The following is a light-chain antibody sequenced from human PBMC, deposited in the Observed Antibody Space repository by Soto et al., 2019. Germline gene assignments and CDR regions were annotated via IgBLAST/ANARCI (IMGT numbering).Light chain of an antibody. CDR3: QQYHNWPVT. Sequence: EMVMTQSPATLSVSPGERATLSCRASPSMGSNLAWYQQKTGQAPRLLIYGASTRATGIPARFSGSGSGTDFTLTVNSLQSEDIAVYYCQQYHNWPVTFGGGTKVDIK. J-gene: IGKJ4*01. CDR2: GAS. V-gene: IGKV3-15*01. CDR1: PSMGSN.